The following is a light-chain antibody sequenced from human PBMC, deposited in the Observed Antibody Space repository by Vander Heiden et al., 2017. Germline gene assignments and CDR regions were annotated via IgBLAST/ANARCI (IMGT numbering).Light chain of an antibody. V-gene: IGKV1-39*01. J-gene: IGKJ2*01. CDR1: QSISSY. CDR3: QQSYMTHRYT. CDR2: AAS. Sequence: DIQLSQSPSSLSASVVDRVTITRRASQSISSYLNLYRQKPGKAPKLLIYAASSLQSAVPSRVSGSGSGTDITLTMRSLQPEDVATYYCQQSYMTHRYTFGHGTKLEIK.